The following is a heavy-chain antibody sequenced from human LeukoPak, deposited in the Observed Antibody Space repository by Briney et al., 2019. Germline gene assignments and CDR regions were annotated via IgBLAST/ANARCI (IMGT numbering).Heavy chain of an antibody. CDR3: ARDSNRGYYYYYYYMDV. CDR1: GYTFTSYY. Sequence: GASVKVSCKASGYTFTSYYMHWVRQAPGQGLEWMGIINPSGGSTSYAQKFQGRVTMTRGMSTSTVYMELSSLRSEDTAVYYCARDSNRGYYYYYYYMDVWGKGTTVTVSS. J-gene: IGHJ6*03. CDR2: INPSGGST. V-gene: IGHV1-46*01. D-gene: IGHD2/OR15-2a*01.